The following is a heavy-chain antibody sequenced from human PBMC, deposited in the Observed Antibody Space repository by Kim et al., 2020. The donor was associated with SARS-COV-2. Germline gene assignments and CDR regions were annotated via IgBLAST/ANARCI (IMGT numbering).Heavy chain of an antibody. CDR2: ISSSSSYI. Sequence: GGSLRLSCAASGFTFSSYSMNWVRQAPGKGLEWVSSISSSSSYIYYADSVKGRFTISRDNAKNSLYLQMNSLRAEDTAVYYCARGVERWLQLVYYGMDVWGQGTTATVSS. V-gene: IGHV3-21*01. CDR1: GFTFSSYS. D-gene: IGHD5-12*01. CDR3: ARGVERWLQLVYYGMDV. J-gene: IGHJ6*02.